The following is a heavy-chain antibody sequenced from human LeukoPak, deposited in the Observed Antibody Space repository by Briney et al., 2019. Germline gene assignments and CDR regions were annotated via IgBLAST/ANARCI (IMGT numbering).Heavy chain of an antibody. CDR2: IYHSGST. CDR3: ARGRSPTIFGEVMVPDAFDI. J-gene: IGHJ3*02. V-gene: IGHV4-38-2*01. CDR1: SYSISSGYY. D-gene: IGHD3-3*01. Sequence: PSETLSLTCAVSSYSISSGYYWGWIRQPPGKGLEWIGSIYHSGSTYYNPSLKSRVTISVDTSKNQFSLKLSSVTAADTAVYYCARGRSPTIFGEVMVPDAFDIWGQGTMVTVSS.